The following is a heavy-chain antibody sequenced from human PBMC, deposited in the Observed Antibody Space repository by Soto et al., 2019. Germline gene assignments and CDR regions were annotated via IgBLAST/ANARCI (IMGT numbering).Heavy chain of an antibody. J-gene: IGHJ4*02. CDR1: GFTFSSYG. CDR3: ANTGYSSGWWIDY. CDR2: ISNDGSNK. D-gene: IGHD6-19*01. Sequence: PGGSLRLSCAASGFTFSSYGMHWVRQAPGKGLEWVAVISNDGSNKYYADSVKGRFTISRDNSKNTLYLQMNSLRAEDTAVYYCANTGYSSGWWIDYWGQGTLVTVSS. V-gene: IGHV3-30*18.